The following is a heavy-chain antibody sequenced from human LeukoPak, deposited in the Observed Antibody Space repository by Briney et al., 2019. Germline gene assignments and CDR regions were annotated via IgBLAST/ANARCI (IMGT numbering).Heavy chain of an antibody. CDR1: GFTFSSYS. D-gene: IGHD1-26*01. Sequence: GGSLRLFCAASGFTFSSYSMNWVRQAPGKGREGVSSISSSSSYIYYADSVKGRFTISRDNAKNSLYVQMSSLRADDTDVYCWAKEGSYGACDIWGQGTMVTASS. V-gene: IGHV3-21*04. CDR3: AKEGSYGACDI. J-gene: IGHJ3*02. CDR2: ISSSSSYI.